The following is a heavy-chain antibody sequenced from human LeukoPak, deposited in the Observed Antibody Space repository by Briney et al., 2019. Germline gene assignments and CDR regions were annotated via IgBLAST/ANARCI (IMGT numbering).Heavy chain of an antibody. CDR3: ARYSSSWYSGGKFDY. CDR1: GFTVSSNY. V-gene: IGHV3-66*01. D-gene: IGHD6-13*01. CDR2: IYSGGST. J-gene: IGHJ4*02. Sequence: PGGSLRLSCAASGFTVSSNYMSWVRQDPGKGLERVSVIYSGGSTYYADSVKGRFTISRDNSKNTLYLQMNSLRAEDTAVYYCARYSSSWYSGGKFDYWGQGTLVTVSS.